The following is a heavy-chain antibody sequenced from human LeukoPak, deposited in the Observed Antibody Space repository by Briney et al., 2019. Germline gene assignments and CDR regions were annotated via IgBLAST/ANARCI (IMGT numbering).Heavy chain of an antibody. J-gene: IGHJ6*02. CDR1: GFTFSSYG. Sequence: PGRSLRLSCAASGFTFSSYGVHWVRQAPGKGLEWVAVISYDGSNKYYADSVKGRFTISRDNSKNALYLQMNSLRAEDTAVYYCAKDGANFSYYYGSGSYRYYYYYGMDVWGQGTTVTVSS. CDR2: ISYDGSNK. CDR3: AKDGANFSYYYGSGSYRYYYYYGMDV. D-gene: IGHD3-10*01. V-gene: IGHV3-30*18.